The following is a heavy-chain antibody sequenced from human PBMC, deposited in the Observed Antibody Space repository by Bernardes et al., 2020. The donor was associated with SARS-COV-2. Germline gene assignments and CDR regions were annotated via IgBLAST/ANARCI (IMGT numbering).Heavy chain of an antibody. CDR3: ARSPTWTGYYYYFDY. J-gene: IGHJ4*02. CDR1: EYIFTSYD. D-gene: IGHD3-3*01. CDR2: MNPNSGKT. Sequence: ASVKVSCRASEYIFTSYDINWVRQATGQGLEWMGWMNPNSGKTGYAQKFQGRVTLTKNTSISTAYMELSSLRSEDTAVYYCARSPTWTGYYYYFDYWGQGTLVTVSS. V-gene: IGHV1-8*01.